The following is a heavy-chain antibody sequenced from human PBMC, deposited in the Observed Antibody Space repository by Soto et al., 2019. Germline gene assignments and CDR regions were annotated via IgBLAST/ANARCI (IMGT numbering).Heavy chain of an antibody. J-gene: IGHJ4*02. D-gene: IGHD3-3*02. CDR3: AREGDDRHFFFDS. CDR2: IYTGGNT. CDR1: GRSMISYY. V-gene: IGHV4-4*07. Sequence: QLQESGPGLVKPSETLSLTCNVSGRSMISYYWSWIRQPAGKGLEWIGRIYTGGNTNYNPSLKSRVTMSVDTSKSQFSLSLTSVTAADTAVYYCAREGDDRHFFFDSWGQGTLVTVS.